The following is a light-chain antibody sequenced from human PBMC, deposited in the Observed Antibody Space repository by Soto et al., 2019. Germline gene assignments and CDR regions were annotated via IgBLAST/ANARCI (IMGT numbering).Light chain of an antibody. V-gene: IGLV2-14*01. CDR2: EVS. CDR3: SSYTSSVAHV. J-gene: IGLJ1*01. Sequence: QSALTQPASVSGSPGQSITISCTGTSSDIGGYNSVSWYQQHPGKAPKLMIYEVSNRPSGISNRCSGSKSGNTASLPISGLQAEDEADYYCSSYTSSVAHVFGTGTKLTVL. CDR1: SSDIGGYNS.